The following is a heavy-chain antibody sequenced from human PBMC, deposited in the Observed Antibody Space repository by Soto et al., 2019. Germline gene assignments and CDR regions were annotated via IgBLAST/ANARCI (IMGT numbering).Heavy chain of an antibody. CDR3: AKAPDSSWYLNWFDP. V-gene: IGHV3-9*01. Sequence: EVQLVESGGGLVQPGRSPRLSCAASGFTFDDYAMHWVRQAPGKGLEWVSGISWNSGSIGYADSVKGRFTISRDNAKNSLYLQMNSLRAEDTALYYCAKAPDSSWYLNWFDPWDQGTLVTVSP. D-gene: IGHD6-13*01. CDR1: GFTFDDYA. CDR2: ISWNSGSI. J-gene: IGHJ5*02.